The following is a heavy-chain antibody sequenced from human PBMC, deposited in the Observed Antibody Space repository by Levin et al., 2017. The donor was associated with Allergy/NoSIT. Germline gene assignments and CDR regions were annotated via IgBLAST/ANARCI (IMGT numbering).Heavy chain of an antibody. CDR1: GGSISSYY. CDR2: IYYSGST. J-gene: IGHJ3*02. D-gene: IGHD6-19*01. CDR3: ARLERGGVWLAENAFDI. Sequence: SETLSLTCTVSGGSISSYYWSWIRQPPGKGLEWIGYIYYSGSTNYNPSLKSRVTISVDTSKNQFSLKLSSVTAADTAVYYCARLERGGVWLAENAFDIWGQGTMVTVSS. V-gene: IGHV4-59*01.